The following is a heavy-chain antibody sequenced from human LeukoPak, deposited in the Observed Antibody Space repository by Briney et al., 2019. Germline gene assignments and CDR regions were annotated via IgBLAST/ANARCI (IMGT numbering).Heavy chain of an antibody. CDR1: GYTFTGYF. V-gene: IGHV1-2*02. D-gene: IGHD4-17*01. J-gene: IGHJ5*02. Sequence: ASLKVSCKASGYTFTGYFMHWVRQAPGQGLEWMGWINPNSGDANYAQKFQGRVTMTRDTSISTAYMELSNLRSEDTAVYYCARLSSHYGDYKVDPWGQGTLVTVSS. CDR3: ARLSSHYGDYKVDP. CDR2: INPNSGDA.